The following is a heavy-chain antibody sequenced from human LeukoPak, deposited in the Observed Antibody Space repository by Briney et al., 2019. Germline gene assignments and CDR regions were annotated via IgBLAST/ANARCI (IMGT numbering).Heavy chain of an antibody. CDR3: TAEHYYYDSSGYYQVEY. CDR2: IKSKTDGGTT. Sequence: PGGSLRLSCAASGFTFSHAWMSWVRQAPGKGLEWVGRIKSKTDGGTTDYAAPVKGRFTISRDDSKNTLYLQMNSLKTEDTAVYYCTAEHYYYDSSGYYQVEYWGQGTLVTVSS. CDR1: GFTFSHAW. D-gene: IGHD3-22*01. J-gene: IGHJ4*02. V-gene: IGHV3-15*01.